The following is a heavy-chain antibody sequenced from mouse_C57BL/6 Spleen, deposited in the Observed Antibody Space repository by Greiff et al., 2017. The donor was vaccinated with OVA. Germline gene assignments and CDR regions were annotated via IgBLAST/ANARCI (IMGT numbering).Heavy chain of an antibody. CDR2: IYTRSGNT. V-gene: IGHV1-81*01. CDR1: GYTFTSYG. Sequence: VQLVESGAELARPGASVKLSCKASGYTFTSYGISWVKQSTGQGLEWIGEIYTRSGNTYYNEKFKGKATLTADKSSSTAYMELRSLTSEDSAVYFCAKTAQATWFAYWGQGTLVTVSA. CDR3: AKTAQATWFAY. J-gene: IGHJ3*01. D-gene: IGHD3-2*02.